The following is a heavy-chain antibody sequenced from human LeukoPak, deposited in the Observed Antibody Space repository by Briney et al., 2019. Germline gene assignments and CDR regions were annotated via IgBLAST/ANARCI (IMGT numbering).Heavy chain of an antibody. J-gene: IGHJ3*02. Sequence: GGSLRLSCAASGFTFSSYDMHWVRQATGKGLEWVSAIGTAGDTYYPGSVKGRFTISRENAKNSLYLQMNSLRDEDTAVYYCARSQGTESGTYYRAFDIWGQGTMVTVSS. V-gene: IGHV3-13*01. D-gene: IGHD1-26*01. CDR1: GFTFSSYD. CDR3: ARSQGTESGTYYRAFDI. CDR2: IGTAGDT.